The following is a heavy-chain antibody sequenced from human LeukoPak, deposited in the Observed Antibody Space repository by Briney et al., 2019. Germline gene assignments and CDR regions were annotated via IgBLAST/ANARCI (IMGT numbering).Heavy chain of an antibody. J-gene: IGHJ2*01. CDR1: GGSISSYY. Sequence: SETLSLTCTVSGGSISSYYWSWIRQPPGKGLEWLGYIYYSGSTNYNPSLKSRVTISVDTSKNQFSLKLSSVTAADTVVYYWARTTYDILTGYLNPYWYFDLWGRGTLVTVSS. CDR3: ARTTYDILTGYLNPYWYFDL. CDR2: IYYSGST. V-gene: IGHV4-59*08. D-gene: IGHD3-9*01.